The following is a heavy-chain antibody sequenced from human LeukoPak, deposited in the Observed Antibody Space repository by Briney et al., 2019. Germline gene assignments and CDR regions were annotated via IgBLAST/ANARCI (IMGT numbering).Heavy chain of an antibody. J-gene: IGHJ6*02. Sequence: GGSLRLSCAASRFTFSSYAMNWVRQAPGKGLEWVSGISGSGGSTNYADSVKGRFTISRDSSKNTLYLQMNSLRAEDTAVYYCAKVSNYYYYYGMDVWGQGTTVTVSS. V-gene: IGHV3-23*01. CDR3: AKVSNYYYYYGMDV. CDR1: RFTFSSYA. CDR2: ISGSGGST.